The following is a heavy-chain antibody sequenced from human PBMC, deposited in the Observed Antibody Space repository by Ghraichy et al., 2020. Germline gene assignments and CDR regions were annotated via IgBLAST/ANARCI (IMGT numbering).Heavy chain of an antibody. V-gene: IGHV3-33*01. J-gene: IGHJ3*02. CDR1: GFTFSSYG. D-gene: IGHD3-22*01. Sequence: GGSLRLSCAASGFTFSSYGMHWVRQAPGKGLEWVAVIWYDGSNKYYADSVKGRFTISRDNSKNTLYLQMNSLRAEDTAVYYCARGSYDSSPDAFDIWGQGTMVTVSS. CDR2: IWYDGSNK. CDR3: ARGSYDSSPDAFDI.